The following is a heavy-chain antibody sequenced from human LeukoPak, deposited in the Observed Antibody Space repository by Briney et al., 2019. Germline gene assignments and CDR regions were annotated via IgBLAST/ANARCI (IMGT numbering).Heavy chain of an antibody. Sequence: PGGSLRLSCAASGFTVSGYHMSWVRQAPGKGLEWVSVIYSGGSTYYADSVKGRFTMSRDNSRNTLYLQMNSLRAEDTAVYYCATIAARSFDNWGQGTLVTVSS. V-gene: IGHV3-66*01. D-gene: IGHD6-6*01. CDR1: GFTVSGYH. J-gene: IGHJ4*02. CDR2: IYSGGST. CDR3: ATIAARSFDN.